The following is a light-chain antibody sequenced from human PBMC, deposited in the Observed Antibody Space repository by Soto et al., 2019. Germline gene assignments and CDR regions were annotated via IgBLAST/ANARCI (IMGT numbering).Light chain of an antibody. Sequence: DIQMTQSPSSVSASVGDRVTITCRASQAINNWLAWYQQKPGKAPKLLIHAASSLQSGVPSRFSGSGSGTDFTLTINSLQPEDFATYYCQQANSFPWTFGQGTKVEIK. CDR1: QAINNW. J-gene: IGKJ1*01. CDR3: QQANSFPWT. V-gene: IGKV1-12*02. CDR2: AAS.